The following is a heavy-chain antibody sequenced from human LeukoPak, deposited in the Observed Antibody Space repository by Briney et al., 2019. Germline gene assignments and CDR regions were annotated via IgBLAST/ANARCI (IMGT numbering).Heavy chain of an antibody. J-gene: IGHJ1*01. CDR2: INPSGGST. V-gene: IGHV1-46*01. CDR3: ARDSGMVRGTVGG. Sequence: GASVKVSCKSSGYTFTSYYMYWVRQAPGQGLEWMGIINPSGGSTSYAQKFQGRVTMTRDTSTSTVYMELSSLRSEDTAVYYCARDSGMVRGTVGGRGRGSLVTVSS. CDR1: GYTFTSYY. D-gene: IGHD3-10*01.